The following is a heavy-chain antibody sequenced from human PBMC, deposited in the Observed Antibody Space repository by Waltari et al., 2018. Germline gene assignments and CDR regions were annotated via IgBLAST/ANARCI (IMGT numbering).Heavy chain of an antibody. CDR1: GYTFTDYY. CDR3: ARVTMVRADAFDI. CDR2: VDPEDGET. V-gene: IGHV1-69-2*01. D-gene: IGHD3-10*01. J-gene: IGHJ3*02. Sequence: EVQLVQSGAEVKKPGATVKISCKASGYTFTDYYIHWVQQAPGKGLEWMGRVDPEDGETIYAEKFQGRVTITADTSTDTAYMELSSLRSEDTAVYYCARVTMVRADAFDIWGQGTMVTVSS.